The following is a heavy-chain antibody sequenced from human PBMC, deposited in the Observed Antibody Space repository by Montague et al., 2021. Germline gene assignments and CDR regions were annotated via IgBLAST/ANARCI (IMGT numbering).Heavy chain of an antibody. V-gene: IGHV5-51*01. D-gene: IGHD3-16*01. CDR2: IHPGTSDT. Sequence: QSGAEVKKPGESLKISCKGFGYSFTSDWIGWVRQMPGKGLEWMGIIHPGTSDTRYSPSFQGQVTISVDKSISTAYLQWSSLKASDTAMFYCARLITTFGGVSSPNDYWGQGTLVTVSS. J-gene: IGHJ4*02. CDR1: GYSFTSDW. CDR3: ARLITTFGGVSSPNDY.